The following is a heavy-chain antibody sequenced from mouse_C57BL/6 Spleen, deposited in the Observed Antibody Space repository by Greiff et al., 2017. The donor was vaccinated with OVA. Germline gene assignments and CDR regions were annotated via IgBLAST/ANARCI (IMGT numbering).Heavy chain of an antibody. Sequence: QVQLQQPGAELVKPGASVKLSCKASGYTFTSYWMHWVKQRPGQGLEWIGMIHPNSGSTNYNEKFKSKATLTADKSSSTAYMQLSSLTSEDSAVYYCARGDDYDRWYFGGWGTGATVTVA. V-gene: IGHV1-64*01. CDR1: GYTFTSYW. D-gene: IGHD2-4*01. J-gene: IGHJ1*03. CDR3: ARGDDYDRWYFGG. CDR2: IHPNSGST.